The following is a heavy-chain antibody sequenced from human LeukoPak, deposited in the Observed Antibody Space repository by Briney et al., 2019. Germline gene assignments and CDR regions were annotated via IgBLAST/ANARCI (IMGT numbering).Heavy chain of an antibody. CDR2: IRYDGSNK. CDR1: GFTFSSYG. CDR3: AKDYSRDGYYADTFHI. Sequence: QPGGSLRLSCAASGFTFSSYGMHWVRQAPGKGLEWVAFIRYDGSNKYYADSVKGRFTISRDNSKNTLYLQMNSLRVEDTAVYYCAKDYSRDGYYADTFHIWGQGTMVTVSS. V-gene: IGHV3-30*02. D-gene: IGHD3-3*01. J-gene: IGHJ3*02.